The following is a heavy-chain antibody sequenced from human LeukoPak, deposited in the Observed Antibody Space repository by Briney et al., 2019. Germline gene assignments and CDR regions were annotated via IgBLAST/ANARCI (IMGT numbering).Heavy chain of an antibody. J-gene: IGHJ3*02. CDR1: GYSISSGYY. D-gene: IGHD2-2*01. CDR3: AREGYCSSTSCYTDAFDI. V-gene: IGHV4-38-2*01. Sequence: SETLSLTCAVSGYSISSGYYWGWIRQPPGKGLEWIGSIYHSGSTYYNPSLRSRVTISVDTSKNQFSLKLSSVTAADTAVYYCAREGYCSSTSCYTDAFDIWGQGTMVTVSS. CDR2: IYHSGST.